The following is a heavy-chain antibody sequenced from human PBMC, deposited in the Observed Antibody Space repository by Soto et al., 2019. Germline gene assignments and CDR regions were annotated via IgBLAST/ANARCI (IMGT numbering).Heavy chain of an antibody. J-gene: IGHJ5*02. V-gene: IGHV1-69*01. CDR3: ARGPDYGDHGGWLYP. Sequence: QVHLVQSGAEVKKPGSSVKVSCKPSGGTFSSYTINWVRQAPGQGLEWAGGITPLFGTTNYAQKFQGRVTITADLSTSTAYMELVSLRSEDTAVYYCARGPDYGDHGGWLYPWGQGTLVTVSS. D-gene: IGHD4-17*01. CDR1: GGTFSSYT. CDR2: ITPLFGTT.